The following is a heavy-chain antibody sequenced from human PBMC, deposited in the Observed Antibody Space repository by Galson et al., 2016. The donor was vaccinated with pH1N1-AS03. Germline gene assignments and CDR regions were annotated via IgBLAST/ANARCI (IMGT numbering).Heavy chain of an antibody. CDR3: ARTSGYSSHWALDI. Sequence: SVKVSCKASGYTFSTYSLHWVRQAPGQGLEWMGKIDPSGGSTTYAQKFQGRVTMTRDTSTSTVYMDLSSLTSEDTAVYYCARTSGYSSHWALDIWGQGTMVTVSS. V-gene: IGHV1-46*01. D-gene: IGHD5-18*01. CDR1: GYTFSTYS. J-gene: IGHJ3*02. CDR2: IDPSGGST.